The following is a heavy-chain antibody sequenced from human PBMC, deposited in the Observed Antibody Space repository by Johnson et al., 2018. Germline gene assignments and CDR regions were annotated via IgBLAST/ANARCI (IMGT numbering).Heavy chain of an antibody. V-gene: IGHV3-30*18. CDR1: GFTFSSYG. D-gene: IGHD3-10*01. CDR2: ISYDGSNK. CDR3: AKVSVPYYYGSGSYSYYNRDV. J-gene: IGHJ6*03. Sequence: QVQLVESGGGVVQPGRSLRLSCAASGFTFSSYGMHWVRQAPGKGLEWVTLISYDGSNKYYADSVKGRFTISRDNSKNTLYLQMNSLRAEDTALYYCAKVSVPYYYGSGSYSYYNRDVWGKGTTVTVSS.